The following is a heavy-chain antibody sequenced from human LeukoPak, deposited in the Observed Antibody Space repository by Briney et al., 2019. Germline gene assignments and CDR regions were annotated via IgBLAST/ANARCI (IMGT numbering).Heavy chain of an antibody. CDR1: GFSFSTYP. V-gene: IGHV3-48*01. J-gene: IGHJ6*03. CDR2: ISTYSSTK. D-gene: IGHD2-2*01. CDR3: ARDEGCSSTSCSVGYYYMDV. Sequence: GGSLRLSCAASGFSFSTYPMNWVRQAPGKGLEWVSYISTYSSTKHCADSVKGRFTIARDDAKNSLYLQMNSLTAEDTGVYFCARDEGCSSTSCSVGYYYMDVWGKGTTVTVSS.